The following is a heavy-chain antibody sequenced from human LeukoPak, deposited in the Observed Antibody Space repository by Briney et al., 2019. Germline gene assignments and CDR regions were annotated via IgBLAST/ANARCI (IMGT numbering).Heavy chain of an antibody. V-gene: IGHV4-4*07. Sequence: SETLPLTCIVSVVSMNGYYWSWLRQSAGNRLEWIGHVDSSGNTNYNPSLESRVTMSVDTSKKQFSLKLTSVTAADMAVYFCARQFLVGSTFHAFDLWGQGTRVTVSS. D-gene: IGHD1-26*01. CDR3: ARQFLVGSTFHAFDL. J-gene: IGHJ3*01. CDR1: VVSMNGYY. CDR2: VDSSGNT.